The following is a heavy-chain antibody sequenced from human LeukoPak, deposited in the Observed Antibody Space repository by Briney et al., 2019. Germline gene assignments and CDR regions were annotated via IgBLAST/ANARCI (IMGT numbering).Heavy chain of an antibody. V-gene: IGHV3-11*01. Sequence: GGSLRLSCAASGFTFSDYYMSWIRQAPGKGLEWLSFISSSGGIIKYADSVKGRFTISRDNSKNSMYLQINSLRAEDTAAYYCARSFCSGGTCYFVYWGQGTLVTVSS. J-gene: IGHJ4*02. CDR2: ISSSGGII. CDR3: ARSFCSGGTCYFVY. CDR1: GFTFSDYY. D-gene: IGHD2-15*01.